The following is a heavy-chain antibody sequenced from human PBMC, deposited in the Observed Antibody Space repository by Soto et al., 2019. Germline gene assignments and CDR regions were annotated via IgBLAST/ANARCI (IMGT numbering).Heavy chain of an antibody. CDR1: GDSVSSNSAA. J-gene: IGHJ3*02. Sequence: SQTLSLTCAICGDSVSSNSAAWNWIRQSPSRGLEWLGRTYYRSKRYNDYAVSVKSRITINPDTSKNQFSLQLSSVTPEDTAVYYCAREVAMVRGVIITGYDAFDIWGQGTMVTVSS. CDR3: AREVAMVRGVIITGYDAFDI. CDR2: TYYRSKRYN. V-gene: IGHV6-1*01. D-gene: IGHD3-10*01.